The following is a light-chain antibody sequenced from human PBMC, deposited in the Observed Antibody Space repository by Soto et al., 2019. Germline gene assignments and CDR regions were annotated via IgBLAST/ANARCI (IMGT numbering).Light chain of an antibody. Sequence: QSVLTQPPSASGTPGQTVTISCSGSSSNIGSNHVYWYQQVSGTAPKLLIFGNNQRPSGVPDRFSGSKSGTSASLAISGLRSDDEADYYCAAWDDSLNAYVFAAGTKVTLL. CDR2: GNN. CDR3: AAWDDSLNAYV. CDR1: SSNIGSNH. J-gene: IGLJ1*01. V-gene: IGLV1-47*02.